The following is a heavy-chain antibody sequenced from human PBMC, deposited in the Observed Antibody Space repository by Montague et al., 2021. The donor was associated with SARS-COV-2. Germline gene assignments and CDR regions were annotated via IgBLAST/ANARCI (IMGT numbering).Heavy chain of an antibody. CDR1: GFNFSSYD. Sequence: SLRLSCAASGFNFSSYDMNWVRQAPGKGLEWVSYITSRTTTIYYADSVKGRFTISRDNAKNSLYLQMNGLRDEDTAVYYCATDLCTTSGCSDDAFHIRGQGTMVTVSS. V-gene: IGHV3-48*02. CDR2: ITSRTTTI. J-gene: IGHJ3*02. D-gene: IGHD2/OR15-2a*01. CDR3: ATDLCTTSGCSDDAFHI.